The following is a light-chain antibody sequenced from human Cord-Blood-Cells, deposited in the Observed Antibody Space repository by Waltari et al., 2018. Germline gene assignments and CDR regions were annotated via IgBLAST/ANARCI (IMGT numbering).Light chain of an antibody. Sequence: QSALTQPASVSGSPGPSITISCTGTSRAVGSYNPDSWYQQHPGRAPKLMIYEGSKRSSGVSNRVSGSKSGNTASLTISGLQAEDEADYYCCSYAGSSTYVVFGGGTKLTVL. CDR3: CSYAGSSTYVV. CDR1: SRAVGSYNP. CDR2: EGS. V-gene: IGLV2-23*01. J-gene: IGLJ2*01.